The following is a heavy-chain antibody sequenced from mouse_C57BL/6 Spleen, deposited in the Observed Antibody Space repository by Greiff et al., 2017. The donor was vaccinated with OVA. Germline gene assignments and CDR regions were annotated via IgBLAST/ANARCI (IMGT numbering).Heavy chain of an antibody. CDR2: IDPETGGT. Sequence: QVQLQQSGAELVRPGASVTLSCKASGYTFTDYEMHWVKQTPVHGLEWIGAIDPETGGTAYNQKFKGKAILTADKSSSTAYMELRSLTSEDAAVYYFYYSNYGRYYLDYWGQGTTLTVSS. CDR3: YYSNYGRYYLDY. CDR1: GYTFTDYE. V-gene: IGHV1-15*01. D-gene: IGHD2-5*01. J-gene: IGHJ2*01.